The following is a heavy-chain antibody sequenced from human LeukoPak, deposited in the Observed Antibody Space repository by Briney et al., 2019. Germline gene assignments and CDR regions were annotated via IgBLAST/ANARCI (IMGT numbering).Heavy chain of an antibody. CDR2: XXXEDGET. CDR3: ATVGPPALTMITNYFDY. V-gene: IGHV1-24*01. Sequence: ASVKVSCKVSGYTLTELSMHWVRQAPGKGLEXXXXXXXEDGETIYAQKFQGRVTMTEDTSTDTAYMELSSLRSEDTAVYYCATVGPPALTMITNYFDYWGQGTLVTVSS. J-gene: IGHJ4*02. D-gene: IGHD3-22*01. CDR1: GYTLTELS.